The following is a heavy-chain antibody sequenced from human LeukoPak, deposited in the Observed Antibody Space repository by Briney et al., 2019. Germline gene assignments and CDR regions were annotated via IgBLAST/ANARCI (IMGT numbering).Heavy chain of an antibody. J-gene: IGHJ5*02. D-gene: IGHD2-21*01. CDR3: ATGGDIMVSVLSDP. CDR1: GDSIKSSSYY. V-gene: IGHV4-39*07. CDR2: IYYSGTT. Sequence: SETLSLTCTVSGDSIKSSSYYWAWVRQPPGKGLEWIASIYYSGTTYYNPSLKSRVTISLDTSRNQFSLKLTSVTAADTAVYYCATGGDIMVSVLSDPWGQGTLVTVSS.